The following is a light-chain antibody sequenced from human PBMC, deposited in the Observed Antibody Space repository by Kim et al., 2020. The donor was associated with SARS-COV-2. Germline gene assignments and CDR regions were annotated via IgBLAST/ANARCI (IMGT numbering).Light chain of an antibody. J-gene: IGLJ3*02. CDR2: EDN. CDR1: SGNIASTF. Sequence: GKTVTISCTGSSGNIASTFVQWYQQRPGSTPTTVIYEDNQRPSGVLDRFSGSIDSSSNSASLTISGLKTEDEADYYCQSYDGSKWVFGGGTQLTVL. V-gene: IGLV6-57*02. CDR3: QSYDGSKWV.